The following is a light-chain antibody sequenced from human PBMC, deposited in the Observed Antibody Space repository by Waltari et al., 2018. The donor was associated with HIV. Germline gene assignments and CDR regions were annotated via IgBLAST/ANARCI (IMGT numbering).Light chain of an antibody. CDR1: SSDVRGYHY. Sequence: QSALTQPASVSGSPGPSIPIPCTGTSSDVRGYHYVSWYQQHPGKAPKLMIYDVSNRPSGVSNRFSGSKSGNTASLTISGLQAEDEADYYCSSYTSSSTLGVFGTGTKVTVL. CDR2: DVS. V-gene: IGLV2-14*03. J-gene: IGLJ1*01. CDR3: SSYTSSSTLGV.